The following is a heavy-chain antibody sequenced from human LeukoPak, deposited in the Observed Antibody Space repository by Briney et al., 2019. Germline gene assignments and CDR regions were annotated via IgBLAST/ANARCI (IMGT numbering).Heavy chain of an antibody. Sequence: EASVKVSCKASGYAFTSYGISWVRQAPGQGLEWMGWISTYNGNTNYAQKLQGRVTMTTDTSTSTAYMELRSLGSDDTAVYYCARAFAHVGGYFDYWGQGTLVTVSS. D-gene: IGHD2-15*01. CDR1: GYAFTSYG. J-gene: IGHJ4*02. V-gene: IGHV1-18*01. CDR2: ISTYNGNT. CDR3: ARAFAHVGGYFDY.